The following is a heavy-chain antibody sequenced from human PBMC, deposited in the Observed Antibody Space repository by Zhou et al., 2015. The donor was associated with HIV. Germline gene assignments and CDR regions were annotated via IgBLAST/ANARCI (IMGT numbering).Heavy chain of an antibody. Sequence: QVQLVQSGAEVKKPGSSVKVSCKASGGTFSSYTISWVRQAPGQGLEWMGRIIPILGIANYAQKFQGRVTITADKSTSTAYMELSSLRSEDTAVYYCARDQSTNYHPILEWDYGMDVWGQGTTVTVSS. V-gene: IGHV1-69*08. J-gene: IGHJ6*02. CDR3: ARDQSTNYHPILEWDYGMDV. D-gene: IGHD3-3*01. CDR1: GGTFSSYT. CDR2: IIPILGIA.